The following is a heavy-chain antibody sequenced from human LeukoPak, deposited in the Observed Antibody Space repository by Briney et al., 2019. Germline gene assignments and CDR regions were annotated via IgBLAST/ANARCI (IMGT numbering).Heavy chain of an antibody. CDR1: GDSINSYY. D-gene: IGHD3-10*01. CDR2: IYYSGST. Sequence: SETLSLTCSVSGDSINSYYWSWIRQPPGKGLEWIGYIYYSGSTNYNPSLKSRVTISVDTSKDQFSLKLSSVTAADTAVYYCAREKYYGSGGFDYWGQGTLVTVSS. V-gene: IGHV4-59*01. CDR3: AREKYYGSGGFDY. J-gene: IGHJ4*02.